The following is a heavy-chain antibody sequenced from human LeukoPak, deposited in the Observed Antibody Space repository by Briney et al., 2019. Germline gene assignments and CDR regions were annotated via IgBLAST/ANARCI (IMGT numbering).Heavy chain of an antibody. D-gene: IGHD3-22*01. Sequence: GGSLILSCAASGFTFSSYWMSWGRPAPGKGLEWVANIKQDGSEKYYVDSVKGRFTISRDNAKNSLYLQMNSLRAEDTAVYYCAEGRGSSGYSYWGQGTLVTVSS. J-gene: IGHJ4*02. CDR2: IKQDGSEK. V-gene: IGHV3-7*01. CDR3: AEGRGSSGYSY. CDR1: GFTFSSYW.